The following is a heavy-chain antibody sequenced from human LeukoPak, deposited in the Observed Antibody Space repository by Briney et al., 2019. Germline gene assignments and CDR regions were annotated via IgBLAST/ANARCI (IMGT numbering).Heavy chain of an antibody. J-gene: IGHJ4*02. CDR1: GGSFSGYY. Sequence: SETLSLTCAVYGGSFSGYYWSWIRQPPGKGLEWIGEINHSGSTNYNPSLKSRVTISVDTSKNQFSLKLSSVTAADTAVYYCAKGLNHWGFWLFDDYWGQGTLVTVSS. CDR3: AKGLNHWGFWLFDDY. V-gene: IGHV4-34*01. CDR2: INHSGST. D-gene: IGHD7-27*01.